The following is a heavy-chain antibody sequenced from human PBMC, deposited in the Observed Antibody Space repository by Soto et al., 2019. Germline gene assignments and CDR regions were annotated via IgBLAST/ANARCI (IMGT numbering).Heavy chain of an antibody. CDR2: IYPGDSDT. J-gene: IGHJ4*02. CDR1: GYSFSTYW. CDR3: ARPINGGYVY. D-gene: IGHD5-12*01. V-gene: IGHV5-51*01. Sequence: GESLKISCKGSGYSFSTYWIGWVRQMPGKGLEWMGIIYPGDSDTRYTPSFEGQVTISADKSISTAYLQWSSLKASDTATYYCARPINGGYVYWGQGTLVTVSS.